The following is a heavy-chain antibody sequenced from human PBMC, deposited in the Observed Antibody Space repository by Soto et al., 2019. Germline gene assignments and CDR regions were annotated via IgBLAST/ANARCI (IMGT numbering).Heavy chain of an antibody. CDR2: ISYDGSNK. CDR3: ARAAGIQPWSFDY. D-gene: IGHD5-18*01. J-gene: IGHJ4*02. CDR1: VFTFSSYA. Sequence: VGSLRLSCASSVFTFSSYAMHCVRHAPGKWLEWVAVISYDGSNKYYADSVKGRFTISRDNSKNTLYLQMNSLRAEDTAVYYCARAAGIQPWSFDYWGQGTLVRVSS. V-gene: IGHV3-30-3*01.